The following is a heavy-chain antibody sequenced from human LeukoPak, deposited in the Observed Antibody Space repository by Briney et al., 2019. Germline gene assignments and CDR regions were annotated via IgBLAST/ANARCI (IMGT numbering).Heavy chain of an antibody. D-gene: IGHD3-3*01. CDR2: INPNSVGT. CDR3: ARDRTIFGATSYYMGV. Sequence: GASVKLCCKASGYTFTDYCLHWVRQAPGQGLEWMGWINPNSVGTNYAQNFQGRVTMTKDTSINTAYMELSRLRSDDTALYYCARDRTIFGATSYYMGVWGKGTTGSVS. CDR1: GYTFTDYC. V-gene: IGHV1-2*02. J-gene: IGHJ6*03.